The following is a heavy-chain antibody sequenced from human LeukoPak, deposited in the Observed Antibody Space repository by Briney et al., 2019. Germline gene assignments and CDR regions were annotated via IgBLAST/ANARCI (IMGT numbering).Heavy chain of an antibody. Sequence: SETLSLTCAVYGGSFSGYYWSWIRQPPGKGLEWIGEINHSGSTNYNPSLKSRVTISVDTSKNQFSLKLSSVTAADTAVYYCARAAATAAAFDYWGRGTLVTVSS. CDR3: ARAAATAAAFDY. D-gene: IGHD6-13*01. CDR1: GGSFSGYY. CDR2: INHSGST. V-gene: IGHV4-34*01. J-gene: IGHJ4*02.